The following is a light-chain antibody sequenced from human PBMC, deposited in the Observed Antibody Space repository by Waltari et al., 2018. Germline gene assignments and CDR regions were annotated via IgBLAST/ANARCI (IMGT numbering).Light chain of an antibody. CDR1: SSDVGGYNY. Sequence: QSALTQPASVSGSPGQSITISCTGTSSDVGGYNYVSWYQQHIGKAPKLMIYEVSNRPSGVSNRFSGSKSGNTASLIISGLQAEDEADYYCSSYTSGSTRVVFGGGTKLTVL. V-gene: IGLV2-14*01. CDR2: EVS. CDR3: SSYTSGSTRVV. J-gene: IGLJ2*01.